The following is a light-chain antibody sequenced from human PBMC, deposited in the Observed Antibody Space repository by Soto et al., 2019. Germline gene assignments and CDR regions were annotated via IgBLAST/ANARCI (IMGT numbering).Light chain of an antibody. V-gene: IGKV3-11*01. J-gene: IGKJ5*01. CDR3: QQRDDWPIT. CDR2: DAT. Sequence: EIVLTQSPASLSLSPGERATLSCRASQSVKKFLAWYQQKPGQAPKLLIHDATNRATGIPARFSGSGSGTDLTLTINSLEPEDFAVYFCQQRDDWPITFGQGTRLDI. CDR1: QSVKKF.